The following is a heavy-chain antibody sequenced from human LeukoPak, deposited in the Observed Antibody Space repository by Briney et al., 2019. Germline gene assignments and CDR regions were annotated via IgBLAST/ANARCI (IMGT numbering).Heavy chain of an antibody. D-gene: IGHD3-22*01. CDR2: ISAYNGNT. Sequence: ASVKVSCKASGYTFTSYGISWVRQAPGQGLEWMGWISAYNGNTNYAQKLQGRVTMTTDTSTSTAYMELRSLRSDDTAVYYCARSSYDVRALVYYFDYWGQGTLVTVSS. J-gene: IGHJ4*02. CDR3: ARSSYDVRALVYYFDY. V-gene: IGHV1-18*01. CDR1: GYTFTSYG.